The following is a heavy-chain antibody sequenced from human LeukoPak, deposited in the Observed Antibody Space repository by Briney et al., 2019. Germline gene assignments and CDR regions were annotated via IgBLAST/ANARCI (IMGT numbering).Heavy chain of an antibody. CDR3: ANSDY. V-gene: IGHV3-9*01. CDR1: GLTFDDYA. Sequence: GGSLRLSCAASGLTFDDYAMHWVRQAPGKGLEWVSGISWNSGSIGYADSVKGRFTISRDNAKNSLYLQMNSLRAEDTALYYCANSDYWGQGTLVTVSS. J-gene: IGHJ4*02. CDR2: ISWNSGSI.